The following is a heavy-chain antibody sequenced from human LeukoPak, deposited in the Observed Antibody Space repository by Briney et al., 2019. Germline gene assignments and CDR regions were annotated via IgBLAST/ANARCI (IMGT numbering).Heavy chain of an antibody. J-gene: IGHJ4*02. Sequence: GGSLRLSWAASGFTFTTYWMSWVRQAPGKGLEWVANINQDGSEKYFVDSVKGRFTISRDNAKNSMYLQMNSLRVEDTAVYYCAKVAKYYYGSETYYFFEHWGQGTPVTASS. D-gene: IGHD3-10*01. CDR2: INQDGSEK. CDR3: AKVAKYYYGSETYYFFEH. V-gene: IGHV3-7*01. CDR1: GFTFTTYW.